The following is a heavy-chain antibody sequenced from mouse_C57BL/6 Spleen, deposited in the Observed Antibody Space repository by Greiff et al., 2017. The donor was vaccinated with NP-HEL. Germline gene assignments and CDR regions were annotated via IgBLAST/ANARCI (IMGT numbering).Heavy chain of an antibody. CDR3: AREEGSSSCWFAY. CDR2: IYPGDGDT. J-gene: IGHJ3*01. CDR1: GYAFSSSW. Sequence: VQLQQSGPELVKPGASVKISCKASGYAFSSSWMNWVKQRPGKGLEWIGRIYPGDGDTNYNGKFKGKATLTADKSSSTAYMQLSSLTSEDSAVYFCAREEGSSSCWFAYWGQGTLVTVSA. D-gene: IGHD1-1*01. V-gene: IGHV1-82*01.